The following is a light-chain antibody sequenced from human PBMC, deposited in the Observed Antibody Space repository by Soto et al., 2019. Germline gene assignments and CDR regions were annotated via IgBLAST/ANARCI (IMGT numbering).Light chain of an antibody. Sequence: QSVLTQPPSASGSPGQSVTISCTGTSSDVGGYNYVSWYQHHPGRAPKLMIYEVSKRPSGVPDRFSGSKSGNTASLTVSGLQAEDEADYYCSSYAGSSFVFGTGTKLTVL. CDR2: EVS. V-gene: IGLV2-8*01. J-gene: IGLJ1*01. CDR1: SSDVGGYNY. CDR3: SSYAGSSFV.